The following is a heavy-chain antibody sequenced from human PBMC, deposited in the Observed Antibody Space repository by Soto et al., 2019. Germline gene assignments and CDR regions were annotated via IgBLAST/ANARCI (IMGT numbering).Heavy chain of an antibody. D-gene: IGHD3-3*01. CDR2: ISAYNGNT. CDR3: ARDPGFLEWLKDYYYYGMDF. CDR1: GYTFTSYG. V-gene: IGHV1-18*04. Sequence: ASVKVSCKASGYTFTSYGISWVRQAPGQGLEWMGWISAYNGNTNYAQKLQGRVTMTTDTSTSTAYMELRSLRSDDTAVYYCARDPGFLEWLKDYYYYGMDFWGRGTLVTVSS. J-gene: IGHJ6*02.